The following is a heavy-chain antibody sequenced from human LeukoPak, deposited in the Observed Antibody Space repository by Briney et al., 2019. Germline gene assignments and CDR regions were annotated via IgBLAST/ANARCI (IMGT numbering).Heavy chain of an antibody. CDR3: ATVVVVVEGFDY. CDR1: GGTFSSYA. V-gene: IGHV1-69*13. CDR2: IIPIFGTA. Sequence: GASVKVSCKASGGTFSSYAISWVRQAPGQGLEWMGGIIPIFGTAKYAQKFQGRVTITADESTSTAYMELSSLRSEDTAVYYCATVVVVVEGFDYWGQGTLVTVSS. D-gene: IGHD2-15*01. J-gene: IGHJ4*02.